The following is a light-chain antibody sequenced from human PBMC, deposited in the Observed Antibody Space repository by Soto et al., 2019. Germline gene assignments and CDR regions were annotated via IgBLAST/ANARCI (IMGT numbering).Light chain of an antibody. Sequence: DIHMTLSASSLSAFVADRVNITCRASQGIRNDLGWYQQKKGKAPKSMIYAASSLQSGVPSRFSGSGSGTEFNLTISSLQPEEFATYDCLQHNSYPITFGQGTRLEIK. CDR1: QGIRND. CDR2: AAS. V-gene: IGKV1-17*01. CDR3: LQHNSYPIT. J-gene: IGKJ5*01.